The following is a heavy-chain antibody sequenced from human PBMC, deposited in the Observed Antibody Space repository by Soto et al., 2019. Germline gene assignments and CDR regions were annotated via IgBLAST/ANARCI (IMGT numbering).Heavy chain of an antibody. J-gene: IGHJ4*02. D-gene: IGHD3-22*01. CDR3: ARPIYDSDTRPTFQYYFNS. V-gene: IGHV5-10-1*01. CDR1: GYSFACYW. CDR2: MYPSDSQT. Sequence: VDALKISCKGSGYSFACYWITFVSQQPVKGLEWLGRMYPSDSQTYYSPSFLCHVTIAVTKSITTVFLQWSSLRSSDTAMYYCARPIYDSDTRPTFQYYFNSWGQGPPVTVST.